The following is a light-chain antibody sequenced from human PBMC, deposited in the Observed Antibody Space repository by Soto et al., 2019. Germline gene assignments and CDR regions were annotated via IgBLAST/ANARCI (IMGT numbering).Light chain of an antibody. CDR1: QSVGTF. V-gene: IGKV3-11*01. CDR2: DSS. J-gene: IGKJ2*01. CDR3: QQYGSSPYT. Sequence: EIVLTQSPVTLSLSPGERVTLSCRASQSVGTFLAWYRQKPGQAPRLLIYDSSNRATGIPARFSGGGSGTDFTLTISSLEPDDFAVYYCQQYGSSPYTFGQGTKLEIK.